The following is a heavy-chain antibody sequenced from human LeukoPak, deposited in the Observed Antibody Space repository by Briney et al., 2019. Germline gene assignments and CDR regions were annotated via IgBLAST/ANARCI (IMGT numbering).Heavy chain of an antibody. J-gene: IGHJ4*02. CDR3: ARVRGSGWNECDY. Sequence: GGSLRLSCAASGFSVSNNYMGWVRQAPGKGLEWISILYSDGRTFYADSVKGRLTISRDNSRNTLYLQMNSLRAEDTAVYYCARVRGSGWNECDYWGQGTLVIVSS. CDR2: LYSDGRT. D-gene: IGHD6-19*01. CDR1: GFSVSNNY. V-gene: IGHV3-53*01.